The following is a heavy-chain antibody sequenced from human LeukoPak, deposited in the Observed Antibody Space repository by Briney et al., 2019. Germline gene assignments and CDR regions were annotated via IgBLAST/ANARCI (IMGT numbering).Heavy chain of an antibody. Sequence: GGSLRLSCAASGFTFSSYAMSWVHQAPGKGLEWVSAISGSGGSTYYADSVKGRFTISRDNSKNTLYLQMNSLRAEDTAVYYCAKDSKGYYDSSGFDYWGQGTLVTVSS. V-gene: IGHV3-23*01. J-gene: IGHJ4*02. D-gene: IGHD3-22*01. CDR1: GFTFSSYA. CDR2: ISGSGGST. CDR3: AKDSKGYYDSSGFDY.